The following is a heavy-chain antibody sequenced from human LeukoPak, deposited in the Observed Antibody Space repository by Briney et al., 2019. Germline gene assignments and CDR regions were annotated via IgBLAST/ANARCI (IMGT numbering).Heavy chain of an antibody. J-gene: IGHJ3*02. CDR1: GFTFSSYW. CDR2: IKQDGSEK. D-gene: IGHD3-22*01. CDR3: ARLTYYYDSSGYYYPPDAFDI. Sequence: GGSLRLSCAASGFTFSSYWMSWVRQAPGKGLEWVANIKQDGSEKYYVDSVKGRFTISRDNAKNSLYLQMNSLRAEDTAVYYCARLTYYYDSSGYYYPPDAFDIWGQGTMVTVSS. V-gene: IGHV3-7*03.